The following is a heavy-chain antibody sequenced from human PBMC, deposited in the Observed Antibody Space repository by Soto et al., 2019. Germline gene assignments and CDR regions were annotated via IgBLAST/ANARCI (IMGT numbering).Heavy chain of an antibody. CDR3: ASASGATVS. J-gene: IGHJ5*02. CDR2: IWYDGSNK. V-gene: IGHV3-33*01. D-gene: IGHD3-10*01. CDR1: GFNFSNYG. Sequence: ESGGGVVHPGRSLRLSCAASGFNFSNYGMQWVRQAPGKGLEWGAHIWYDGSNKYYADSVKGRFTISGDNSKNTLYLQMDSLRPDDTAVYYCASASGATVSWGQGTLVTV.